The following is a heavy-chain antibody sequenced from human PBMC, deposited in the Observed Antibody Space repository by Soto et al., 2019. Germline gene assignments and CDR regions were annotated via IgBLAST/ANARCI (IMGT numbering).Heavy chain of an antibody. CDR2: INAGNGNT. CDR3: ARAVAVPADFDY. J-gene: IGHJ4*02. D-gene: IGHD6-19*01. V-gene: IGHV1-3*05. Sequence: QVQLVQSGAEEKKPGASVKVSCKASGYTFTSYAMHWVRQAPGQRLEWMGWINAGNGNTKYSQKFQVRVTITRDTSESTADMELSSLRSEATAVYYCARAVAVPADFDYWGQGTMVNV. CDR1: GYTFTSYA.